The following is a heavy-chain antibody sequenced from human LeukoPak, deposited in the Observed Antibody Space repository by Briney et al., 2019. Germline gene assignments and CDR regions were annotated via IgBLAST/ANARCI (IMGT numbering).Heavy chain of an antibody. J-gene: IGHJ4*02. CDR1: GFTFSTYS. Sequence: GGSLRLSCAASGFTFSTYSMCWVRQAPGKGLGWISYISSSSRTIYYADSVKGRFTISRDNAKNSLFLQMNSLIDKDTAVYYCARVSGSPIIFDSWGQGTLVTVSS. V-gene: IGHV3-48*02. D-gene: IGHD1-26*01. CDR3: ARVSGSPIIFDS. CDR2: ISSSSRTI.